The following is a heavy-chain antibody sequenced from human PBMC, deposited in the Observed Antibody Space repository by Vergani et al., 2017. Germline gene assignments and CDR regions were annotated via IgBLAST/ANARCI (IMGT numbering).Heavy chain of an antibody. Sequence: QVQLVESGGGVVQPGRSLRLSCAASGFTFSSYGMHWVRQAPGKGLEWVAVIWYDGSNKYYADSVKGRFTISRDNSKNTLYLQMNSLRAEDTAVYYCAREITMIVSGAFDYWGQGTLVTVSS. V-gene: IGHV3-33*01. CDR3: AREITMIVSGAFDY. CDR2: IWYDGSNK. D-gene: IGHD3-22*01. J-gene: IGHJ4*02. CDR1: GFTFSSYG.